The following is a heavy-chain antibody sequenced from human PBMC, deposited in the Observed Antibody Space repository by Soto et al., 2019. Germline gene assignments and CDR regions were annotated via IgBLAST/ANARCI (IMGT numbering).Heavy chain of an antibody. V-gene: IGHV3-30-3*01. CDR3: ASSRGYSGHDGYFDY. CDR2: ISYDGSNK. J-gene: IGHJ4*02. CDR1: GFTFSSYA. D-gene: IGHD5-12*01. Sequence: PGGSLRLSCAASGFTFSSYAMHWVRQAPGKGLEWVAVISYDGSNKYYADSVKGRFTISRDNSKNTLYLQMNSLRAEDTAVYYCASSRGYSGHDGYFDYWGQGTLVTVSS.